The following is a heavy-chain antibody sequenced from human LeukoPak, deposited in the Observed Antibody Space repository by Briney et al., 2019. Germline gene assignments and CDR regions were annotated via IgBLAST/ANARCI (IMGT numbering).Heavy chain of an antibody. Sequence: SETLSLTCAVYGGSFSGYYWTWIRQPPGKGLEWIGEINHSGSTNYNPSLKSRVTISVDTSKNQFSLKLSSVTAADTAVYFCARETGLYYFDYWGQGTLVTVSS. CDR3: ARETGLYYFDY. J-gene: IGHJ4*02. V-gene: IGHV4-34*09. D-gene: IGHD1-14*01. CDR1: GGSFSGYY. CDR2: INHSGST.